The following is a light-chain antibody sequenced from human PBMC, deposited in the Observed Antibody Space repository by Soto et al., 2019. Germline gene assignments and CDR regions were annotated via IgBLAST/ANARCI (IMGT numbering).Light chain of an antibody. J-gene: IGLJ2*01. Sequence: QSVLTQPPSASGTPGQRVTISCSGSSSYIGSNTVNWYQQLPGTAPKLLIYSNDQRPSGVPDRFSGSKSGTSASLAISGLQSEDEADYYCAAWEDSLNGVVFGGGTKVTVL. V-gene: IGLV1-44*01. CDR2: SND. CDR1: SSYIGSNT. CDR3: AAWEDSLNGVV.